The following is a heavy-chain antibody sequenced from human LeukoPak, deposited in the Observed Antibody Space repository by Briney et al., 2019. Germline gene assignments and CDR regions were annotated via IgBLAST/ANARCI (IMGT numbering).Heavy chain of an antibody. D-gene: IGHD2-15*01. CDR2: ISYDGSNK. V-gene: IGHV3-30*01. Sequence: GGSLRLSCAASGFTFSSYAMHRVRQAPGKGLEWVAVISYDGSNKYYADSVKGRFTISRDNSKNTLYLQMNSLRAEDTAVYYCARWKLLDYWGQGTLVTVSS. CDR3: ARWKLLDY. J-gene: IGHJ4*02. CDR1: GFTFSSYA.